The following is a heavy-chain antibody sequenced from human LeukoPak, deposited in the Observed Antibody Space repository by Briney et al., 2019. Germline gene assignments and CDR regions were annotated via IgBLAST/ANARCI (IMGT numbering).Heavy chain of an antibody. D-gene: IGHD5-12*01. CDR3: ARGRSTGYPYYFEY. CDR2: MNPNSGST. CDR1: GYTFTSYD. Sequence: ASVKVSCKASGYTFTSYDINWVRQTTGQGLESMGWMNPNSGSTGYAQKFQGRVTITRNTSVSTASMELSGLRSEDTAVYYCARGRSTGYPYYFEYWGQGTLVTVSS. J-gene: IGHJ4*02. V-gene: IGHV1-8*03.